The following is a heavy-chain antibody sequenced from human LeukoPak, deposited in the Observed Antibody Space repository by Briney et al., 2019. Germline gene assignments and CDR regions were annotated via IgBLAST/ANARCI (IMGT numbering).Heavy chain of an antibody. V-gene: IGHV3-13*01. D-gene: IGHD7-27*01. CDR2: IGTAGDT. J-gene: IGHJ3*02. CDR3: ARVARPLGAFDI. CDR1: GFTFSSYD. Sequence: PGGSLRLSCAASGFTFSSYDMHWVRQATGKGLEWASAIGTAGDTYYPGSVKGRFTISRENAKNSLYLQMNSLRAGDTAVYYCARVARPLGAFDIWGQGTMVTVSS.